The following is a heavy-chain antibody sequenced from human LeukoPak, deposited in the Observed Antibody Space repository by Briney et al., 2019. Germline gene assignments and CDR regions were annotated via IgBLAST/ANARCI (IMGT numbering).Heavy chain of an antibody. D-gene: IGHD3-22*01. J-gene: IGHJ2*01. CDR2: IYTSGST. CDR3: ARSLPGYYYDSSGRYRETLTYWYFDL. Sequence: PSETLSLTCTVSGGSISSGSYYWSWIRQPAGKGLEWIGRIYTSGSTNYNPSLKSRVTISVDTSKNQFSLKLSSVTAADAAVYYCARSLPGYYYDSSGRYRETLTYWYFDLWGRGTLVTVSS. V-gene: IGHV4-61*02. CDR1: GGSISSGSYY.